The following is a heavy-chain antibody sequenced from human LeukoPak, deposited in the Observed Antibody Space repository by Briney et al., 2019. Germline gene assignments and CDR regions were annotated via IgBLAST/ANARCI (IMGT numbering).Heavy chain of an antibody. CDR3: AKISHGSGSYTSKRAPYYFDY. Sequence: GGSLRLSCAASGFTFSSYAMSWVRQAPGKGLEWVSAISGSGGSTYYADSVKGRFTISRDNSKNTLYLQMNSLRAEDTAVYYCAKISHGSGSYTSKRAPYYFDYWSQGTLVTVSS. CDR1: GFTFSSYA. J-gene: IGHJ4*02. D-gene: IGHD3-10*01. V-gene: IGHV3-23*01. CDR2: ISGSGGST.